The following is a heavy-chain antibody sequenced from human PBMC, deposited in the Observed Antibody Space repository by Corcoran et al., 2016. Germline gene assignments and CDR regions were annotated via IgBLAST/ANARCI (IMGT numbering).Heavy chain of an antibody. J-gene: IGHJ4*02. CDR1: GFTFSSYW. Sequence: EVQLVESGGGLVQPGGSLRLSCAASGFTFSSYWMHWVRQAPGKGLVWVSRINSDGSSTSYADSVKGRFTISRENAKNTLYLKMNSLRAEDTAVYYCAGGDFWSGPLGYWGQGTLVTVSS. V-gene: IGHV3-74*01. CDR2: INSDGSST. CDR3: AGGDFWSGPLGY. D-gene: IGHD3-3*01.